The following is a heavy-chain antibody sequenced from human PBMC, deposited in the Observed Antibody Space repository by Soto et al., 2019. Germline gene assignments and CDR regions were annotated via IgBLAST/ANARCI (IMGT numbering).Heavy chain of an antibody. V-gene: IGHV1-69*02. CDR3: ARFRGSYGMAV. D-gene: IGHD3-10*01. CDR1: GGTFSSST. CDR2: IIPILGIA. J-gene: IGHJ6*02. Sequence: QVQLVQSGAEVKKPGSSVKVSCKASGGTFSSSTISWVRQAPGQGLEWMGRIIPILGIANYAQKFQGRVTITADKSTSTAYSELISLRSEDTAVYYCARFRGSYGMAVWGPGTTVTVSS.